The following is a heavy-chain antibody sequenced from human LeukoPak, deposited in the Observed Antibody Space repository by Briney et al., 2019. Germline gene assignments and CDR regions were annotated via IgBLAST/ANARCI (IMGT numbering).Heavy chain of an antibody. CDR1: GFTFSDYW. Sequence: GGSLRLSCAASGFTFSDYWMTWVRQAPGKGLEWVANVKQDGSEKYYVDSLKGRFTISRDNSKNTLYLQLDSLRTEDTAVYYCAKVPHSWGLFDSWGQGTLVTVSS. V-gene: IGHV3-7*01. J-gene: IGHJ4*02. CDR3: AKVPHSWGLFDS. D-gene: IGHD3-16*01. CDR2: VKQDGSEK.